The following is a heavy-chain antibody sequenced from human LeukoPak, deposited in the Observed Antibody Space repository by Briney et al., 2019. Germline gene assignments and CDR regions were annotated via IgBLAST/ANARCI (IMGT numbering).Heavy chain of an antibody. D-gene: IGHD4/OR15-4a*01. V-gene: IGHV3-21*04. CDR2: ISSGSSAI. CDR1: GFTFTTYS. Sequence: GGSLRLSCEASGFTFTTYSMTWVRQAPGKGLEWVPIISSGSSAIFSADALKGRFTISRDNSKNTLYLQMNSLRAEDTAVYYCARRAGAYSHPYDYWGQGTLVTVSS. J-gene: IGHJ4*02. CDR3: ARRAGAYSHPYDY.